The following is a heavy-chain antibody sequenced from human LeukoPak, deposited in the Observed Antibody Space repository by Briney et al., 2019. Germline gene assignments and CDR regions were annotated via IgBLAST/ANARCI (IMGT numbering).Heavy chain of an antibody. V-gene: IGHV3-21*01. D-gene: IGHD3-22*01. CDR3: ARDSSGRN. CDR1: GFTFSSYS. J-gene: IGHJ4*02. Sequence: PGGSLRLSCAASGFTFSSYSMNWVRQAPGKGLEWVSSISSSSSYIFYADSVKGRFTFNRHNAKNSLYLQMNSLRAEDTAVYYCARDSSGRNWGQGTLVTVSS. CDR2: ISSSSSYI.